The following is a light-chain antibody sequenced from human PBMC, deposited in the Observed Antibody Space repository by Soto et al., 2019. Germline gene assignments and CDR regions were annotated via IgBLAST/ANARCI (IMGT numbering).Light chain of an antibody. CDR3: SSYTTSTTVV. J-gene: IGLJ1*01. V-gene: IGLV2-14*03. CDR2: EVS. CDR1: SSDIGAYNF. Sequence: QSALTQPASVSGSPGQSITISCIGTSSDIGAYNFVSWYQQHPGKAPKLMIYEVSSRPSGVSNRFSGSKSGNTASLTISGLQPEDEADYYCSSYTTSTTVVFGTGTKLTVL.